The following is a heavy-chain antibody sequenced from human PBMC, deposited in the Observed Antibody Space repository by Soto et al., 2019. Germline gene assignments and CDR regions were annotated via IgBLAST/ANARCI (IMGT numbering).Heavy chain of an antibody. CDR2: NYYSGIT. V-gene: IGHV4-59*01. D-gene: IGHD6-19*01. J-gene: IGHJ4*02. CDR3: ASTAHSSGWYSGGFDY. CDR1: GGSISSYY. Sequence: SETLSLTCTVSGGSISSYYWSWIRQPPGKGLEWIGYNYYSGITNYNPSLKSRVTISVDTSKNQFSLKLSSVTAADTAVYYCASTAHSSGWYSGGFDYWGQGTLVTVSS.